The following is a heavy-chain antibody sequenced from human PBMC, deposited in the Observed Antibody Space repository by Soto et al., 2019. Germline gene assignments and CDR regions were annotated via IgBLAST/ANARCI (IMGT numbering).Heavy chain of an antibody. Sequence: GGSLRLSCAASGFTFSTYWMSWVRQAPGKGLERVANIKQDGSEDYYVDSVKGRFTISRDNAKNSLYLQMSSLRAEDTAKYYCARDRGYSTGYYFPFDYWGQGALVTVSS. D-gene: IGHD6-19*01. V-gene: IGHV3-7*03. CDR3: ARDRGYSTGYYFPFDY. J-gene: IGHJ4*02. CDR2: IKQDGSED. CDR1: GFTFSTYW.